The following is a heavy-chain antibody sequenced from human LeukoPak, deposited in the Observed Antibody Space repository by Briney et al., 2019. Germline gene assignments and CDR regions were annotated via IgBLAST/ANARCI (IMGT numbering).Heavy chain of an antibody. CDR3: VRAISITGTVSGAFDI. CDR1: GFTFSTYT. Sequence: GGSPRLSCAASGFTFSTYTMNWVRQAPGKGLEWVSSIGSSGSYIYYADSVKGRFTISRDNAKNSLYLQMNSLRAEDTALYYCVRAISITGTVSGAFDIWGQGTMVTVSS. D-gene: IGHD1-7*01. J-gene: IGHJ3*02. V-gene: IGHV3-21*04. CDR2: IGSSGSYI.